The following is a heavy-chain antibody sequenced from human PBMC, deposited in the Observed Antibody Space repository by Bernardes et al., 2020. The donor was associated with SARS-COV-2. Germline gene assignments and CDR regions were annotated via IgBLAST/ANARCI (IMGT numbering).Heavy chain of an antibody. J-gene: IGHJ4*02. Sequence: VAAISDKKGSTYYADSVNGRFTISRENSKNTLYLQMNSLRAEDTAVYYCAKELSSIAARPAYYFDYWGQG. V-gene: IGHV3-23*01. D-gene: IGHD6-6*01. CDR2: ISDKKGST. CDR3: AKELSSIAARPAYYFDY.